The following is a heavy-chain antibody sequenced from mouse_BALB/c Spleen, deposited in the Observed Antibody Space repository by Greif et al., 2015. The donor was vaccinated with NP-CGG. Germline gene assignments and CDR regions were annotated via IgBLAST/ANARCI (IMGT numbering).Heavy chain of an antibody. J-gene: IGHJ4*01. CDR1: GFTFSDYY. CDR2: ISNGGGST. D-gene: IGHD2-3*01. V-gene: IGHV5-12*02. Sequence: EVQGVESGGGLVQPGGSLKLSCATSGFTFSDYYMYWVRQTPEKRLEWVAYISNGGGSTYYPDTVKGRFTISRDNAKNTLYLQMSRLKSEDTAMYYCARHRGDGYYVYAMDYWGQGTSVTVSS. CDR3: ARHRGDGYYVYAMDY.